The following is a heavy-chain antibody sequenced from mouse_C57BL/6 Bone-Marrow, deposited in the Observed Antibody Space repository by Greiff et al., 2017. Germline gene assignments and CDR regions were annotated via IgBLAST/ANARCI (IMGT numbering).Heavy chain of an antibody. D-gene: IGHD2-4*01. J-gene: IGHJ1*03. CDR1: GYTFTDYY. CDR2: INPYNGGT. CDR3: APLRSYWYFDV. Sequence: EVQLQQSGPVLVKPGASVKMSCKASGYTFTDYYMNWVKQSHGKSLEWIGVINPYNGGTSYNQKFKGKATLTVDKSSSTAYMELNSLTSEDSAVYYCAPLRSYWYFDVWGTGTTVTVSS. V-gene: IGHV1-19*01.